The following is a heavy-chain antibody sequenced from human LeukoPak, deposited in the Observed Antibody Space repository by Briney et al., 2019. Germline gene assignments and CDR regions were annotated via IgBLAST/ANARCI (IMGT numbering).Heavy chain of an antibody. Sequence: PSETLSLTCAVYGGSFSGYCWSWIRQPPGKGLEWIGEINHSGSTNYNPSLKSRVTISVDTSKNQFSLKLSSVTAADTAVYYCARARRLTMVRGVMYGFWGQGTLVTVSS. D-gene: IGHD3-10*01. CDR2: INHSGST. J-gene: IGHJ4*02. CDR1: GGSFSGYC. CDR3: ARARRLTMVRGVMYGF. V-gene: IGHV4-34*01.